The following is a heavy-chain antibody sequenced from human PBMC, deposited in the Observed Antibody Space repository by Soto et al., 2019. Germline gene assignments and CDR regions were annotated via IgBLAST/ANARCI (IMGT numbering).Heavy chain of an antibody. J-gene: IGHJ6*02. V-gene: IGHV1-46*03. Sequence: ASVKASCKASGYTFTSYAMHWVRQAPGQRLEWMGIINPSGGNTVYAQKFQGRVTMTRDTSTSTVSMELSSLRSEDTAVYYCGRGDWNYHHAMDVWGQGTTVTVSS. CDR1: GYTFTSYA. D-gene: IGHD2-21*01. CDR2: INPSGGNT. CDR3: GRGDWNYHHAMDV.